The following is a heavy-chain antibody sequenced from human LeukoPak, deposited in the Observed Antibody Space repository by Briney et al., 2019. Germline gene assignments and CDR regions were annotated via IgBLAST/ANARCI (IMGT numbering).Heavy chain of an antibody. Sequence: GRSLRLPCAASGFTFSSYAIHWVRQAPGKGLEWVAVISYDGTNKYYADSVKGRFTISRDNSKNTLYLQMNSLRAEDTAVYYCAKIGSAHFDGIVVVVAATPYFDYWGQGTLVTVSS. CDR2: ISYDGTNK. D-gene: IGHD2-15*01. V-gene: IGHV3-30-3*02. J-gene: IGHJ4*02. CDR3: AKIGSAHFDGIVVVVAATPYFDY. CDR1: GFTFSSYA.